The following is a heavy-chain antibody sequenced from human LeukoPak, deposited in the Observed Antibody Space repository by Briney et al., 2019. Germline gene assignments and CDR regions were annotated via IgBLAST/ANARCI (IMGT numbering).Heavy chain of an antibody. CDR2: IYYSGST. V-gene: IGHV4-39*01. Sequence: SETLSLTCTVSGGSISSSSYYWGWIRQPPGKGLEWIGSIYYSGSTYYDPSLKSRVTISVDTSKNQFSLKLSSVTAADTAVYYCANLAVAGTGGYYFDYWGQGTLVTVSS. D-gene: IGHD6-19*01. CDR1: GGSISSSSYY. J-gene: IGHJ4*02. CDR3: ANLAVAGTGGYYFDY.